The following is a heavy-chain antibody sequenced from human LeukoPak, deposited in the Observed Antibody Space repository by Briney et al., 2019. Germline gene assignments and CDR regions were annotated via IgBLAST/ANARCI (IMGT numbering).Heavy chain of an antibody. Sequence: GGSLRLSCAASGFSFSNYWMNWVRQAPGKGLEWVATIKQDGSQKTYVDSVKGRFTISRDNAKRSLYLQMNSLRIDDTAVYYCVRVHENDVAIWGQGTLVTVSS. CDR1: GFSFSNYW. D-gene: IGHD1-1*01. CDR3: VRVHENDVAI. CDR2: IKQDGSQK. J-gene: IGHJ4*02. V-gene: IGHV3-7*01.